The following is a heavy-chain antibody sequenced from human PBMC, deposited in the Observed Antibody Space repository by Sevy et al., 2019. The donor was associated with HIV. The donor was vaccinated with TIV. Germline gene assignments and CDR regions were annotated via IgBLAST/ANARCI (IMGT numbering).Heavy chain of an antibody. CDR1: GGSISNFY. CDR2: IYYSAST. V-gene: IGHV4-59*01. Sequence: SETLSLTCTVSGGSISNFYWSWIRQPPGKGLEWIGNIYYSASTNYNPSLKSRVTISVDTSKNQLSVRLNSVTAADTAVYYCAREPPYYDILSGYSYGMDVWGQGTTVTVSS. J-gene: IGHJ6*02. CDR3: AREPPYYDILSGYSYGMDV. D-gene: IGHD3-9*01.